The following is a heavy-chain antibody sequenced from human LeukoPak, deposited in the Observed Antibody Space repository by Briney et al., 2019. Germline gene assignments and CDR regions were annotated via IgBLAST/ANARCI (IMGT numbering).Heavy chain of an antibody. CDR3: ARQSGTTAPFDY. J-gene: IGHJ4*02. Sequence: SETLSLTCTVSGGSISSSSYYWGWIRRPPGKGLEWIGSIYYSGSTYYNPSLKSRVTISVDTSKNQFSLKLSSVTAADTAVYYCARQSGTTAPFDYWGQGTLVTVSS. V-gene: IGHV4-39*01. CDR2: IYYSGST. CDR1: GGSISSSSYY. D-gene: IGHD1-7*01.